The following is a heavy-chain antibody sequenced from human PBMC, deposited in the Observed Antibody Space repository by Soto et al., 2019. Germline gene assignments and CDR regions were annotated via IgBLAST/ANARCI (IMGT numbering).Heavy chain of an antibody. D-gene: IGHD6-19*01. CDR1: GGSISSSSYY. Sequence: QLQLQESGPGLVKPSETLSLTCTVSGGSISSSSYYWGWIRQPPGKGLEWIGSIYYSGSTYYNPSLKSRVTISVDTSKNQFSLKLSSVTAADTAVYYCARHNGAVAFDYWGQGTLVTVSS. CDR3: ARHNGAVAFDY. CDR2: IYYSGST. V-gene: IGHV4-39*01. J-gene: IGHJ4*02.